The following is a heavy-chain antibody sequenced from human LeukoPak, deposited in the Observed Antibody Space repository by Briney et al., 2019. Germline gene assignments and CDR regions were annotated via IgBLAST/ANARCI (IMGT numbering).Heavy chain of an antibody. CDR1: GFTFSDYW. J-gene: IGHJ4*02. Sequence: GGSLRLSCAASGFTFSDYWIHWVRQAPGKGLVWVSLIHSDGGTTNYADSVKGRFTISRDNAKNTVYLQMNSLRVEDKAVYYCARDIYSIAEWGQGTLVTVSS. D-gene: IGHD1-26*01. V-gene: IGHV3-74*01. CDR2: IHSDGGTT. CDR3: ARDIYSIAE.